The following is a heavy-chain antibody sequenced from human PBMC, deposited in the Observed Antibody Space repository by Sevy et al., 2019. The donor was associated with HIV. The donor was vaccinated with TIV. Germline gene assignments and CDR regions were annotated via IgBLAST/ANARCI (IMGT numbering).Heavy chain of an antibody. CDR2: IYYSGST. V-gene: IGHV4-59*01. D-gene: IGHD6-6*01. CDR1: GGSISSYY. CDR3: AREGNIAAHSHDAFDI. J-gene: IGHJ3*02. Sequence: SETLSLTCTVSGGSISSYYWSWIRQPPGKGLEWIGYIYYSGSTNYNPSLKSRVTISVDTSKNQFSLKLSSVTAADTAVYYCAREGNIAAHSHDAFDIWGQGTMVTVSS.